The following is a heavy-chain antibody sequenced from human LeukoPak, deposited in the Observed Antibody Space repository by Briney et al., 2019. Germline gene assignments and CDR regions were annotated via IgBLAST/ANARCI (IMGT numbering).Heavy chain of an antibody. D-gene: IGHD6-13*01. CDR1: GFTFSSYA. J-gene: IGHJ4*02. V-gene: IGHV3-30-3*01. CDR2: ISYDGSNK. Sequence: GGSLRLSCAASGFTFSSYAIHWVRQAPGKGLEWVAVISYDGSNKYYADSVKGRFTISRDNSKNTLYLQMNSLRAEDTAVYYCARDRKQQLVPDYWGQGTLVTVSS. CDR3: ARDRKQQLVPDY.